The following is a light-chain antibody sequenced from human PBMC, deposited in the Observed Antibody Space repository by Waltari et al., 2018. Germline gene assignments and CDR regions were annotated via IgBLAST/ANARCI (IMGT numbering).Light chain of an antibody. CDR1: ALPKQH. V-gene: IGLV3-25*03. Sequence: SYELTQPPSVSVSPGQTARTNCPGDALPKQHAYCYQQKPGQAPVLVIYKDTERPSGIAERFSGSSSGTTVTLTISGVQAEYEADYYCQSADSSGTYKVFGGGTKLTVL. CDR3: QSADSSGTYKV. CDR2: KDT. J-gene: IGLJ3*02.